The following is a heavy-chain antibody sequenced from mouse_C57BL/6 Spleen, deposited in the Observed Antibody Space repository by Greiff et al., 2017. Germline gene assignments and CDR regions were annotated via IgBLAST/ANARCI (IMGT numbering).Heavy chain of an antibody. CDR3: ARGSSGYVGFAY. CDR1: GFTFSDYG. CDR2: ISSGSSTI. V-gene: IGHV5-17*01. Sequence: EVKLMESGGGLVKPGGSLKLSCAASGFTFSDYGMHWVRQAPEKGLEWVAYISSGSSTIYYADTVKGRFTISRDNAKNTLFLQMTSLRSEDTAMYYCARGSSGYVGFAYWGQGTLVTVSA. J-gene: IGHJ3*01. D-gene: IGHD3-2*02.